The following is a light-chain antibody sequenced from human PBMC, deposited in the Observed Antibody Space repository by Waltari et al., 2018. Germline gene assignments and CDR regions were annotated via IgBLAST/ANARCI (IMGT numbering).Light chain of an antibody. CDR1: HSVSRA. CDR2: GAS. Sequence: SCRASHSVSRALAWYQQKPGQAPRPLIYGASTRATGIPDRFSGSGSGTDFSLTISRLEPDDFAVYYCQHYLRLPVTFGQGTTVEI. V-gene: IGKV3-20*01. J-gene: IGKJ1*01. CDR3: QHYLRLPVT.